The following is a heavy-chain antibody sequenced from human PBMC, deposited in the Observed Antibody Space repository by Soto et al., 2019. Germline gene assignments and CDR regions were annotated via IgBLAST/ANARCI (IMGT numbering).Heavy chain of an antibody. Sequence: QVQLVESGGGVVQPGRSLRLSCAASGFTFSSYGMHWVRQAPGKGLEWVAVIWYDGSNKYYADSVKCRFTISRDNSKNTLYLQMNSLRAEDTAVYYCARDLSQAEYYFDYWGQGTLVTVSS. CDR2: IWYDGSNK. J-gene: IGHJ4*02. V-gene: IGHV3-33*01. CDR3: ARDLSQAEYYFDY. CDR1: GFTFSSYG.